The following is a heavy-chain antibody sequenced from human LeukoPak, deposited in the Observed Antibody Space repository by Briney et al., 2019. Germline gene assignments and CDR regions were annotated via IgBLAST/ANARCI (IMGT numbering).Heavy chain of an antibody. CDR1: GFTFSSYW. Sequence: GGSLRLSCAASGFTFSSYWMSWVRQAPGKGLEWVANIKQDGSEKYYADSVKGRFTISRDNAKNSLYLQMNSLRAEDTAVYYCARVIRYFDWSKQNWFDPWGQGTLVTVSS. D-gene: IGHD3-9*01. J-gene: IGHJ5*02. V-gene: IGHV3-7*01. CDR2: IKQDGSEK. CDR3: ARVIRYFDWSKQNWFDP.